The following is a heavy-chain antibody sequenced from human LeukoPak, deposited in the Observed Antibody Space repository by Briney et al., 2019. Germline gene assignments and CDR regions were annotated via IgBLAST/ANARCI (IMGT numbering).Heavy chain of an antibody. V-gene: IGHV3-33*01. D-gene: IGHD3-10*01. CDR3: AREWFGELPYYYYGMDV. Sequence: QTGGSLRLSCAASGFTFSSYGMHWVRQAPGKGLEWVAVIWYDGSNKYYADSVKGRFTISRDNSKNTLYLQMNSLSAEDTAVYYCAREWFGELPYYYYGMDVWGQGTTVTVSS. J-gene: IGHJ6*02. CDR1: GFTFSSYG. CDR2: IWYDGSNK.